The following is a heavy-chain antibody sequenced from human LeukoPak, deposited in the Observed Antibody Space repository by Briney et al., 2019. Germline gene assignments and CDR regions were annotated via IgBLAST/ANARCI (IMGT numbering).Heavy chain of an antibody. CDR1: GFTFSSYA. V-gene: IGHV3-23*01. Sequence: GGSLRLSCAASGFTFSSYAMSWVRQAPGKGLEWVSTISGSGGSTYYADSVKGRFTISRDNSKNTLYLQMNSLRAEDTAVYYCAKDGSEQWPVLGYYYGMDVWGQGTTVTVSS. CDR2: ISGSGGST. CDR3: AKDGSEQWPVLGYYYGMDV. D-gene: IGHD6-19*01. J-gene: IGHJ6*02.